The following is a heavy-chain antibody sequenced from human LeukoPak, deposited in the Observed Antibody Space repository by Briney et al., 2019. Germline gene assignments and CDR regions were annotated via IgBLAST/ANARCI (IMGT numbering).Heavy chain of an antibody. CDR2: ISSSGSTI. Sequence: HTGGSLRLSCAASGFTFSSYEMNWVRQAPGKGLEWVSYISSSGSTIYYAGSVKGRFTISRDNAKNSLYLQMNSLRAGDTAVYYCARDLPYYYMDVWGKGTTVTVSS. CDR3: ARDLPYYYMDV. V-gene: IGHV3-48*03. CDR1: GFTFSSYE. J-gene: IGHJ6*03.